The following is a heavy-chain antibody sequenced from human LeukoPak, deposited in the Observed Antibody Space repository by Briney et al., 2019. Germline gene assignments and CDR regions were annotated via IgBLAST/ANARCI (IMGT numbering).Heavy chain of an antibody. CDR3: ARVKYSSSPWA. CDR2: INSDGSST. J-gene: IGHJ5*02. Sequence: PGGSLRLSCAASGFTFSSYWMHWVRQAPGKGLAWVSRINSDGSSTSYADSVKGRFTISRDNAKNTLYLQMNSLRAEDTAVYYCARVKYSSSPWAWGQGTLVTVSS. D-gene: IGHD6-13*01. V-gene: IGHV3-74*01. CDR1: GFTFSSYW.